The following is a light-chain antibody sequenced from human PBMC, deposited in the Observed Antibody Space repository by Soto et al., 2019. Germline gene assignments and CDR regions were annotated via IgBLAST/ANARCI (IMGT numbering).Light chain of an antibody. J-gene: IGKJ3*01. Sequence: EIVLTQSPATLSLSPGERAILSCRASQSVGTYLAWYQQKPGQAPRLLIYDASNRATGIPARFGGSGSGTDFTLTINSLEPEDFEVYYCQQRSNWPGTFGPGTKVDI. CDR2: DAS. V-gene: IGKV3-11*01. CDR1: QSVGTY. CDR3: QQRSNWPGT.